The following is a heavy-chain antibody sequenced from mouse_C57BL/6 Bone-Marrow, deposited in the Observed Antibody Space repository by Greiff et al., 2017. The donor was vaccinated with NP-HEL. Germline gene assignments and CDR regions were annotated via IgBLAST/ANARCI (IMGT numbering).Heavy chain of an antibody. Sequence: QVQLQQPGAELVKPGASVKLSCKASGYTFTSYWMHWVKQRPGRGLEWIGRIGPNSGGTKYNEKFKSKATLTVDKPSSTAYMQLSSLTSEDSAVYYCARVGWYWYCDVWGTGTTVTVSA. V-gene: IGHV1-72*01. CDR1: GYTFTSYW. CDR3: ARVGWYWYCDV. D-gene: IGHD2-3*01. CDR2: IGPNSGGT. J-gene: IGHJ1*03.